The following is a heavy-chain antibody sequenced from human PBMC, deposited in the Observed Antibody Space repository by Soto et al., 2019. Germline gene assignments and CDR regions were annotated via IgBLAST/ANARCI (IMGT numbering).Heavy chain of an antibody. Sequence: LRLSCAASGFIFRSYAMSWVRQAPGKGLEWVSSISVSGTTTYYADSVKGRFTISRDNSKNTLYLQVSSLRAEDTAAYYCAKDPLGCSTTSCPYGSYYGIDVWGQGTTVTVSS. J-gene: IGHJ6*02. CDR1: GFIFRSYA. D-gene: IGHD2-2*01. CDR2: ISVSGTTT. CDR3: AKDPLGCSTTSCPYGSYYGIDV. V-gene: IGHV3-23*01.